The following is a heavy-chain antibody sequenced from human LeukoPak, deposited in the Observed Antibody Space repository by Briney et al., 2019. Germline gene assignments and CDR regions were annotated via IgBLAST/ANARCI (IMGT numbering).Heavy chain of an antibody. J-gene: IGHJ3*02. CDR3: ARASVWFGELPDAFDI. CDR2: IYHSGST. CDR1: GGSISSGGYS. D-gene: IGHD3-10*01. V-gene: IGHV4-30-2*01. Sequence: SQTLSLTCAVSGGSISSGGYSWSWIRQPPGKGPEWIGYIYHSGSTYYNPSLKSRVTISVDRSKNQFSLKLSSVTAADTAVYYCARASVWFGELPDAFDIWGQGTMVTVSS.